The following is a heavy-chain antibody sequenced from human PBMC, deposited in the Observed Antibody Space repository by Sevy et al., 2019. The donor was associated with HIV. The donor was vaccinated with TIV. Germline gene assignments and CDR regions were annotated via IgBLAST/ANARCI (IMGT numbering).Heavy chain of an antibody. Sequence: GGSLRLSCAASGFTFSSYSMNWVRQAPGKGLEWVSSISSSSSYIYYADSVKGRFTISRDNAKNSLCLQMNSLRAEDTAVYYCARGTILGYSYVGYYFDYWGQGTLVTVSS. D-gene: IGHD5-18*01. J-gene: IGHJ4*02. V-gene: IGHV3-21*01. CDR2: ISSSSSYI. CDR1: GFTFSSYS. CDR3: ARGTILGYSYVGYYFDY.